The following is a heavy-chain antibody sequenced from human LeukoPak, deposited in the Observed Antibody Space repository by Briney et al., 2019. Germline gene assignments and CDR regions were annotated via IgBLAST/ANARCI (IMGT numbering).Heavy chain of an antibody. CDR1: GGTFSSYA. CDR2: IIPIFGTA. J-gene: IGHJ6*04. CDR3: ARGTPWYYGMDV. V-gene: IGHV1-69*01. Sequence: GASVKVSCKASGGTFSSYAMSWVRQAPGQGLEWMGGIIPIFGTANYAQKFQGRVTITADESTSTAYMELSSLRSEDTAVYYCARGTPWYYGMDVWGEGTTVTVSS.